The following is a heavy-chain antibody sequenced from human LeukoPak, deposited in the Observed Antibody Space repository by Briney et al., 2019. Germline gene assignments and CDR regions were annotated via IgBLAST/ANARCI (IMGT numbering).Heavy chain of an antibody. V-gene: IGHV1-2*02. D-gene: IGHD5-12*01. J-gene: IGHJ4*02. Sequence: ASVKVSCKASGYTFTSYYMHWVRQAPGQGLEWMGWINPNSGGTNYAQKFQGRVTMTRDTSISTAYMELSRLRSDDTAVYYCARVGAGGVYSGYDFDYWGQGTLVTVSS. CDR1: GYTFTSYY. CDR2: INPNSGGT. CDR3: ARVGAGGVYSGYDFDY.